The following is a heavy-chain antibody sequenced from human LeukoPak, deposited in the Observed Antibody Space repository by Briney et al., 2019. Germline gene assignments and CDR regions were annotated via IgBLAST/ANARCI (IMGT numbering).Heavy chain of an antibody. Sequence: SETLSLTCAVYGGSFSGYYWSWIRQPPGKGLEWIGEINHSGSTNYNPSLKSGVTISVDTSKNQFSLKLSSVTAADTAVYYCARGVVPAAPYYYYYYYMDVWGKGTTVTISS. J-gene: IGHJ6*03. CDR3: ARGVVPAAPYYYYYYYMDV. CDR1: GGSFSGYY. D-gene: IGHD2-2*01. CDR2: INHSGST. V-gene: IGHV4-34*01.